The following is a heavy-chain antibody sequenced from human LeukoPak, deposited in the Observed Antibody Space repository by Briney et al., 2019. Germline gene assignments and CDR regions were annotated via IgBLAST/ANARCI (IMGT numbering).Heavy chain of an antibody. CDR1: GFTVSSNY. V-gene: IGHV3-53*01. CDR3: ARRYSSGWYPYYYGMDV. CDR2: IYSGDST. Sequence: GGSLRLSCAASGFTVSSNYMSWVRQAPGKGLEWVSVIYSGDSTYYADSVKGRFTISRDNSKNTLYLQMNSLRAEDTAVYYCARRYSSGWYPYYYGMDVWGQGTTVTVSS. J-gene: IGHJ6*02. D-gene: IGHD6-19*01.